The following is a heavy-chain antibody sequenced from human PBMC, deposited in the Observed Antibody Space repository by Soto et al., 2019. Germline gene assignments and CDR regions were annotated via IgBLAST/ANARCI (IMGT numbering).Heavy chain of an antibody. Sequence: QVQLVQSGAEVKKPGASVKVSCKASGYTCTSYYMHWVRQAPGQGLEWMGIINPSGGSTSYAQKFQGRVTMTRDTSTSTVYMELSSLRSEDTAVYYCARVVLYGGNSGGPPNNYAFDIWGQGTMVTVSS. CDR1: GYTCTSYY. CDR2: INPSGGST. D-gene: IGHD4-17*01. J-gene: IGHJ3*02. V-gene: IGHV1-46*01. CDR3: ARVVLYGGNSGGPPNNYAFDI.